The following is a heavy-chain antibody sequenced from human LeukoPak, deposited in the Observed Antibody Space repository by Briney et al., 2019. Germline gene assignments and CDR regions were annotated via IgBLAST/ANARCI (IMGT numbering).Heavy chain of an antibody. D-gene: IGHD6-13*01. Sequence: SETLSLTCTVSGGSISSSSYYWGWIRQPPGKGLEWIGSIYYSGSTYYNPSLKSRVTISVDTSKNQFSLKLSSVTAADTAVYHCASRQAGWYSSSWYYFDYWGQGTLVTVSS. CDR3: ASRQAGWYSSSWYYFDY. CDR1: GGSISSSSYY. CDR2: IYYSGST. J-gene: IGHJ4*02. V-gene: IGHV4-39*01.